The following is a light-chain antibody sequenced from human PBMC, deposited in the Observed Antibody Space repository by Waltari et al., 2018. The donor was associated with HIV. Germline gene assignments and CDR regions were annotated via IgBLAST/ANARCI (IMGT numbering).Light chain of an antibody. Sequence: QSALTQPRSVSGSPGQSVPIPCTGTSSDVGGYTSVAWYQQHPGKAPKLLIYEVSKWPSGVPDRFSGSKSGNTASLTISGLRADDEADYYCCSYGGTYNVFGTGTKVTIL. J-gene: IGLJ1*01. CDR3: CSYGGTYNV. CDR2: EVS. V-gene: IGLV2-11*01. CDR1: SSDVGGYTS.